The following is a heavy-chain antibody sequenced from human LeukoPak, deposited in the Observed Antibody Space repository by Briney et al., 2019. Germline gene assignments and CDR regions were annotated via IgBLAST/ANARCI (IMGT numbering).Heavy chain of an antibody. CDR1: GFTFSSYA. D-gene: IGHD3-22*01. CDR2: ISGSGVST. Sequence: PRGSLRLSCAASGFTFSSYAMSWVRQAPGKGLEWVSAISGSGVSTYYADSVKGRFTISRDNSKNTLYLQMNSLRAEDTAVYYCAKSPYDSSGYYMDYWGQGTLVTVSS. J-gene: IGHJ4*02. CDR3: AKSPYDSSGYYMDY. V-gene: IGHV3-23*01.